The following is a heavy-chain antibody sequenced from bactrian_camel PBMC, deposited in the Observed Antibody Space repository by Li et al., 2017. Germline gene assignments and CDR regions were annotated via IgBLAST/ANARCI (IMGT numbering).Heavy chain of an antibody. J-gene: IGHJ4*01. D-gene: IGHD6*01. CDR1: GFTFSNYY. V-gene: IGHV3S5*01. CDR2: IYSDGMHT. Sequence: HVQLVESGGGLVQPGGSLRLSCAASGFTFSNYYMSRVRQAPGKGLEWVSAIYSDGMHTYYADSVKARFTISRDNSKSTLYLQMNSLKSEDTATYYCAKELGSTLAGSGRSPGTQVTVS.